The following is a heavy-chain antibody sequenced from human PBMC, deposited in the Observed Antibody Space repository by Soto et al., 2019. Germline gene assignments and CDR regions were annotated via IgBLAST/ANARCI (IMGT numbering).Heavy chain of an antibody. CDR3: ARAEGIAAAGSHYYYYYGMDV. V-gene: IGHV1-46*01. D-gene: IGHD6-13*01. CDR1: GYTFTSYY. Sequence: ASVKVSCKASGYTFTSYYMHWVRQAPGQGLEWMGIINPSGGSTSYAQKFQGRVTMTRDTSTSTVYMELSSLRSEDTAVYYCARAEGIAAAGSHYYYYYGMDVWGQGTTVTVSS. CDR2: INPSGGST. J-gene: IGHJ6*02.